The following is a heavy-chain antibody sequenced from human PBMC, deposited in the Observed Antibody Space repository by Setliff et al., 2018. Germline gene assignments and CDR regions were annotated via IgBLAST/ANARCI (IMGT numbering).Heavy chain of an antibody. CDR1: GASINSLSW. V-gene: IGHV4-4*02. CDR3: GRHLGPWDPVDF. J-gene: IGHJ4*02. CDR2: IYHDGND. D-gene: IGHD1-26*01. Sequence: SETLSLTCTVSGASINSLSWWSWVRQPPGKGLEWIGEIYHDGNDKYTPSVHYSPSLKSRVTISVDTSKNQVSLRLVSVTAADTAIYYCGRHLGPWDPVDFWGQGTLVTVSS.